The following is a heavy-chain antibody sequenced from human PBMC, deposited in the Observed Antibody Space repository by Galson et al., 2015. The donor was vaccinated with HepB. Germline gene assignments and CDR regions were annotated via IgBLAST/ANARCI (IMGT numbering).Heavy chain of an antibody. J-gene: IGHJ3*02. CDR2: IKEDGSEK. V-gene: IGHV3-7*03. Sequence: SLRLSCAASGFTFSRYWMSWVRQAPGKGLEWVANIKEDGSEKNFVDSVKGRFIISRDNAKNSMYLQMNSLRVEDTAIYHCAREGTTVTPYDAFDIWGQGTMVTVSS. CDR3: AREGTTVTPYDAFDI. D-gene: IGHD4-17*01. CDR1: GFTFSRYW.